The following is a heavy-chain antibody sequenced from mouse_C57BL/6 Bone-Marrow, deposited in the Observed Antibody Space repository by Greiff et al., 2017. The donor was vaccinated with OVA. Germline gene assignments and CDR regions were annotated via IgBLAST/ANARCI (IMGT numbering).Heavy chain of an antibody. D-gene: IGHD1-1*01. CDR2: IDPSDSET. V-gene: IGHV1-52*01. CDR1: GYTFTSYW. J-gene: IGHJ3*01. CDR3: ARGSSYPAWFAY. Sequence: VQLQQPGAELVRPGSSVKLSCKASGYTFTSYWMHWVKQRPIQGLEWIGNIDPSDSETHYNQKFKDKATLTVDKSSSTAYMQLSSLTSEDSAVYYCARGSSYPAWFAYWGQGTLVTDSA.